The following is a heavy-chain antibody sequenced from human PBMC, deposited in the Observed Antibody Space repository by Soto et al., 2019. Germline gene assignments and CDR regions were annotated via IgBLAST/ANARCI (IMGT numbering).Heavy chain of an antibody. J-gene: IGHJ3*02. V-gene: IGHV3-33*01. CDR1: GFTFSSYG. CDR2: IWNSGSSK. Sequence: WXLRLSCAASGFTFSSYGMHWVRQAPGKGLGWVAVIWNSGSSKNNADAEKGRFTISRDNSKNKLTLQMNRLSAKDRAVYFCARDMDTVATIAGFDIWGQGTMVTVSS. D-gene: IGHD5-12*01. CDR3: ARDMDTVATIAGFDI.